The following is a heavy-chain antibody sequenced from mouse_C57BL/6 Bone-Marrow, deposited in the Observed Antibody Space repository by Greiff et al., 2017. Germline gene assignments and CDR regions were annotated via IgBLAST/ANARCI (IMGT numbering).Heavy chain of an antibody. CDR2: ISSGSSTI. Sequence: DVKLVESGGGLVKPGGSLKLSCAASGFTFSDYGMHWVRQAPEKGLEWVAYISSGSSTIYYADTVKGRFTISRDNDKNTLFLQMTSLRSEDTAMYYYARGYSNYAMDYWGQGTSVTVSS. D-gene: IGHD2-5*01. J-gene: IGHJ4*01. CDR3: ARGYSNYAMDY. CDR1: GFTFSDYG. V-gene: IGHV5-17*01.